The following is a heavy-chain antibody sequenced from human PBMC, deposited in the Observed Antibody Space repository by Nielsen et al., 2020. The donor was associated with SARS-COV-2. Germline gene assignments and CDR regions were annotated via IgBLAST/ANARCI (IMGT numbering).Heavy chain of an antibody. CDR1: GFTFSDYW. D-gene: IGHD3-10*01. CDR3: ARNFYGSGSYRFDP. CDR2: IHQDGGET. Sequence: GSSLKISCAASGFTFSDYWMSWVRQAPGKGLEWVANIHQDGGETRYADSVKGRFTISRDNAKNSLYLQMNSLRAEDTAMYYCARNFYGSGSYRFDPWGQGILVTVSS. V-gene: IGHV3-7*03. J-gene: IGHJ5*02.